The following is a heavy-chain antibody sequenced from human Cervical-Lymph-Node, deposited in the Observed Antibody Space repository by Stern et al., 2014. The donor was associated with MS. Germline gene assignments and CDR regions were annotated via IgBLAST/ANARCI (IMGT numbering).Heavy chain of an antibody. CDR1: GFTISGHT. CDR2: ITTSSNKI. Sequence: EVQLEESGGGLVKPGGSLRLSCSASGFTISGHTMNWVRQSPGKGLEWLSAITTSSNKIDYADSVKGRFNISRDNAKNAVDLQMNSLRAEDTAVYYCASGYGGVWGQGTLVTVSS. CDR3: ASGYGGV. D-gene: IGHD3-16*01. J-gene: IGHJ4*02. V-gene: IGHV3-21*06.